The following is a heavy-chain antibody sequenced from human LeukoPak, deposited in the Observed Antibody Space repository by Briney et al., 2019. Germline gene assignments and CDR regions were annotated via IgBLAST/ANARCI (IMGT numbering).Heavy chain of an antibody. CDR2: INHSGST. Sequence: GSLRLSCAASGFTFSSYAMSWIRQPPGKGLEWIGEINHSGSTNYNPSPKSRVTISVDTSKNQFSLKLSSVTAADTAVYYCARVVRYFDWLGPYYFDYWGQGTLVTVSS. V-gene: IGHV4-34*01. J-gene: IGHJ4*02. D-gene: IGHD3-9*01. CDR1: GFTFSSYA. CDR3: ARVVRYFDWLGPYYFDY.